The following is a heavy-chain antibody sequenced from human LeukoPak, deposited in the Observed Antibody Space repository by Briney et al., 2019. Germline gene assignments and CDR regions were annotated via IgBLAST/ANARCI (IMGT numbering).Heavy chain of an antibody. D-gene: IGHD3-9*01. CDR3: AKGKWGLTINNFDV. CDR2: IYSDNT. CDR1: GFTVSSNS. V-gene: IGHV3-53*01. Sequence: GGSLRLSCTVSGFTVSSNSMSWVRQAPGKGLEWVSFIYSDNTHYSDSVKGRFTISRDNSKDTLSLQMNSLRAEDTAVYYCAKGKWGLTINNFDVWGQETMVTVSS. J-gene: IGHJ3*01.